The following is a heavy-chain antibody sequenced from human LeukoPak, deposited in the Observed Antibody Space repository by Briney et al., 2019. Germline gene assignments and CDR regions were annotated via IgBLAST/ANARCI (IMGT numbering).Heavy chain of an antibody. CDR1: GYTFTDYY. Sequence: ASVKVSCKASGYTFTDYYMHWVRQAPGQGLEWMGWINPNSGGTNYAQKFQGRVTMTRDTSISTAYMELSRLRSDDTAVYYCAREKIKRVLRFLEWSGANNWFDPWGQGTLVTVSS. CDR2: INPNSGGT. CDR3: AREKIKRVLRFLEWSGANNWFDP. V-gene: IGHV1-2*02. D-gene: IGHD3-3*01. J-gene: IGHJ5*02.